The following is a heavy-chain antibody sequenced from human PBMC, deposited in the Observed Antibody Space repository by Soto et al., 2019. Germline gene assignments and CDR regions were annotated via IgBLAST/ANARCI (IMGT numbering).Heavy chain of an antibody. Sequence: SETLSLTCTVSGCSISSSIFYWGWIRQPPGKGLEWIGSIYYSGSTYYNPSLKSRVTISVDTAKNQFSLKLSSVTAADTAVYYCARGRDPPYSSSWYFDYWGQGTLVTVSS. V-gene: IGHV4-39*01. D-gene: IGHD6-13*01. CDR3: ARGRDPPYSSSWYFDY. CDR1: GCSISSSIFY. CDR2: IYYSGST. J-gene: IGHJ4*02.